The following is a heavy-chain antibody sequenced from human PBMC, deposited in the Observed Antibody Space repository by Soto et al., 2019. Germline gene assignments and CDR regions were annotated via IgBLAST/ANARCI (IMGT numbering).Heavy chain of an antibody. CDR1: GFSFSPSG. CDR3: ARDGSHYDVDY. Sequence: LVESGGGVAQPGRSLRRSCATSGFSFSPSGMHWVRQAPGKGLEWLAIIWNDGTTTYYADSVKGRFTISRDNSKNTLNLQMISLRDEDTAVYYCARDGSHYDVDYWGQGSLVTVSS. V-gene: IGHV3-33*01. J-gene: IGHJ4*02. D-gene: IGHD4-4*01. CDR2: IWNDGTTT.